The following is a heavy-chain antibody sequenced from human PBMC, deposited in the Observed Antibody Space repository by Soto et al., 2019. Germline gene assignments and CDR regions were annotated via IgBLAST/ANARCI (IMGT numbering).Heavy chain of an antibody. V-gene: IGHV1-46*01. CDR2: INPSGDST. CDR3: ARQGGYYFDS. Sequence: GASVKVSCKASENTVITYYMHWVQQAPGQGLVWMGMINPSGDSTTYAQKFQGRITMTRDTSTSTVYMQLSSLRSEDTAVYYCARQGGYYFDSWGQGTLVTVSS. J-gene: IGHJ4*02. CDR1: ENTVITYY. D-gene: IGHD3-16*01.